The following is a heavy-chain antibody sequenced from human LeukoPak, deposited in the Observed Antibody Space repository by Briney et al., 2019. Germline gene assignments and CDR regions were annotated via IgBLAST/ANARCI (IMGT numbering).Heavy chain of an antibody. CDR1: GYSITSYW. Sequence: GESLKISCKGSGYSITSYWIGWVRPMPGKGLEWMGIIYPGDSDTRYSPSFQGQVTISADKSISTAYLQWSSLKASDTAMYYCARHRGIAAPWGGRSFDPWGQGTLVTVSS. D-gene: IGHD6-13*01. CDR3: ARHRGIAAPWGGRSFDP. J-gene: IGHJ5*02. CDR2: IYPGDSDT. V-gene: IGHV5-51*01.